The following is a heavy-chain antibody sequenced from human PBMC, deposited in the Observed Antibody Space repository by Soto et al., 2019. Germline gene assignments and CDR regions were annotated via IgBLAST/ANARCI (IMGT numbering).Heavy chain of an antibody. V-gene: IGHV1-69*02. J-gene: IGHJ6*02. CDR1: GGTFSSYI. CDR2: IIPILGIA. D-gene: IGHD3-22*01. CDR3: ANKDYDSSEYYYYGMDV. Sequence: QVQLVQSGAEVKKPGSSVKVSCKASGGTFSSYIISWVRPAPGQGLEWMGRIIPILGIANYAQKIQGRVTSTADKSTSTAYMELSSLRSEDTAVYYCANKDYDSSEYYYYGMDVWGQGTTVTVSS.